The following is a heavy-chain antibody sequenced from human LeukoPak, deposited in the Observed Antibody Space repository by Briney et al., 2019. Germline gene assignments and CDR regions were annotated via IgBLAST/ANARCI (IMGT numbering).Heavy chain of an antibody. CDR3: ARSLDGDYVDY. CDR1: GFTFSSYS. Sequence: GGSLRLSCAASGFTFSSYSMTWVRQAPGKGLEWVSYISSSGSTIYYADSVKGRFTISRDNAKNSLYLQMNSLRAEDTAVYYCARSLDGDYVDYWGQGTLVTVSS. J-gene: IGHJ4*02. V-gene: IGHV3-48*04. D-gene: IGHD4-17*01. CDR2: ISSSGSTI.